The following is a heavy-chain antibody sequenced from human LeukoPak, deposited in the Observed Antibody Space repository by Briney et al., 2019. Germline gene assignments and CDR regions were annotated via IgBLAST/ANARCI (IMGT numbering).Heavy chain of an antibody. CDR1: GYTFTGYY. CDR2: INPNSGGT. V-gene: IGHV1-2*06. J-gene: IGHJ4*02. D-gene: IGHD3-22*01. Sequence: GASVKVSCKASGYTFTGYYMHWVRQAPGQGLEWMGRINPNSGGTNYAQKFQGRVTMTRDTSISTAYMELSRLRSDDTAVYYCARDRLEGNYYDSSGYQTFDYWGQGTLVTASS. CDR3: ARDRLEGNYYDSSGYQTFDY.